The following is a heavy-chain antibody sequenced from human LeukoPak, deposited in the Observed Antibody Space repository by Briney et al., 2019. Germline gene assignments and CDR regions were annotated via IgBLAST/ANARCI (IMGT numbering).Heavy chain of an antibody. J-gene: IGHJ4*02. V-gene: IGHV3-30*04. D-gene: IGHD4-23*01. CDR2: ISNDGSHR. CDR1: GFTFSSFS. CDR3: ARDPNRLADYGGDYFDH. Sequence: PGGSLRLSCAASGFTFSSFSMHRVRQAPGNGLEWVAVISNDGSHRYYADSVKGRFTISRDNSKNTLSLEMNTLRPEDTALFYCARDPNRLADYGGDYFDHWGQGTLVTVSS.